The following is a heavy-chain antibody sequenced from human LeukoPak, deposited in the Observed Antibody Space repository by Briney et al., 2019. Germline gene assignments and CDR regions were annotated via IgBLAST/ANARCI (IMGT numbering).Heavy chain of an antibody. CDR2: ITASGDRT. D-gene: IGHD2-15*01. CDR3: ARRDIVVVVSASDY. CDR1: GFTFSDYV. Sequence: GGSLRLSCAASGFTFSDYVMRWVRQAPGKGLEWVSGITASGDRTFYGDSVRGRFTMSRDNSKNTVYLQMNSLRVDDTAVYYCARRDIVVVVSASDYWGQGTLVTVSS. J-gene: IGHJ4*02. V-gene: IGHV3-23*01.